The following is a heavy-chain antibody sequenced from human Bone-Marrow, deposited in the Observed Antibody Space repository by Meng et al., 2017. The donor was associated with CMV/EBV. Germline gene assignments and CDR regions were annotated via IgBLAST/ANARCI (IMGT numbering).Heavy chain of an antibody. CDR1: GGSISSYY. CDR2: IYTSGST. CDR3: ASELGGGDYAY. D-gene: IGHD4-17*01. J-gene: IGHJ4*02. V-gene: IGHV4-4*07. Sequence: QLQLPESGPGLARPSESLSLSGTDSGGSISSYYWSLIRQPTGKGLEWIGRIYTSGSTNYNPSLKSRVTMSVDTSKNQFSLKLSSVTAADTAVYYCASELGGGDYAYWGQGTLVTVSS.